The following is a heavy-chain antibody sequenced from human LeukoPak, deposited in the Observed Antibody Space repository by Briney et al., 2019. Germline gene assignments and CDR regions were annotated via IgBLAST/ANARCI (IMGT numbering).Heavy chain of an antibody. Sequence: PSETLSLTCAVYGGSFSGYYWSWIRQPPGKGLEWIGEINHSGSTNYNPSLKSRVTISVDTSKNQFSLKLSSVTAADTAVYYCARGNSWYHYFDYWGQGTLVTVSS. J-gene: IGHJ4*02. CDR2: INHSGST. CDR3: ARGNSWYHYFDY. CDR1: GGSFSGYY. V-gene: IGHV4-34*01. D-gene: IGHD6-13*01.